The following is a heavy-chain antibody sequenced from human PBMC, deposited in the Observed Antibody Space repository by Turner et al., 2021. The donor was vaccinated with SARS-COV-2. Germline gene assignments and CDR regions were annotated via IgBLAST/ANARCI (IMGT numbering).Heavy chain of an antibody. V-gene: IGHV4-39*01. CDR3: MRHDHYGSASINGFNS. CDR1: GDSISTSHDY. Sequence: QLQLQESGPGLVRPSETLSLICTVSGDSISTSHDYWGWIRQPPGKGLEWIGSMYYSVRTFYNPSVKSRVTISLDTSKNDFSLQLSSVTAADTAVYYCMRHDHYGSASINGFNSWGQGTLVTVSS. J-gene: IGHJ5*01. CDR2: MYYSVRT. D-gene: IGHD3-10*01.